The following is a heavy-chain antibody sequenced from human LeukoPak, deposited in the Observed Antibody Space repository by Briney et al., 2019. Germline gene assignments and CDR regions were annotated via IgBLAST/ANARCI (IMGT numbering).Heavy chain of an antibody. D-gene: IGHD3-22*01. CDR1: GYTLTELS. J-gene: IGHJ4*02. V-gene: IGHV1-24*01. CDR3: ATSPYYYDSSGYLVY. Sequence: ASVKVSCKVSGYTLTELSMHWVRQAPGKGLEWMGGFDPEDGETIYAQKFQGRVTMTEDTSTDTAYMELSSLRSEDTAVYYCATSPYYYDSSGYLVYWGQGTLVTVSS. CDR2: FDPEDGET.